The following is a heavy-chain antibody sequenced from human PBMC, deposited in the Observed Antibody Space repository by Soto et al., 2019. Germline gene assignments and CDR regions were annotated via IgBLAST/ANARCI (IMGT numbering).Heavy chain of an antibody. J-gene: IGHJ4*02. Sequence: QVQLQESGPGLVKPSQTLSLTCSVSGASTVSHYHWTWIRQPPGKGLEWMGYIFNSGTTFYNPSLTSRLSISMDTCWNHFSLELRSVTAADTAVYYCALALGPTTGLDYWGQGTLVTVSS. V-gene: IGHV4-31*02. CDR3: ALALGPTTGLDY. CDR1: GASTVSHYH. D-gene: IGHD1-26*01. CDR2: IFNSGTT.